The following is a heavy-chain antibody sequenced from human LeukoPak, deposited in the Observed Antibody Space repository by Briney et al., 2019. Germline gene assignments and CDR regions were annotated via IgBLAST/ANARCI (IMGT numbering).Heavy chain of an antibody. CDR2: INPSGGST. Sequence: GASVKVSCKASGYTFTSYYMHWVRQAPGQGLEWMGIINPSGGSTSYTQKFQGRVTMTRDMSTSTVYMELSSLRSEDTAVYYCARGPHYDILTGYYLFVYWGQGTLVTVSS. CDR3: ARGPHYDILTGYYLFVY. J-gene: IGHJ4*02. D-gene: IGHD3-9*01. V-gene: IGHV1-46*01. CDR1: GYTFTSYY.